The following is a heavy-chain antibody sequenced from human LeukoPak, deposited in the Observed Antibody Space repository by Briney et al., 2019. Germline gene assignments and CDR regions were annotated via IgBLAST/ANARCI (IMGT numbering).Heavy chain of an antibody. J-gene: IGHJ4*02. CDR1: GFTVSSDY. V-gene: IGHV3-66*01. Sequence: GGSLRLSCAASGFTVSSDYISWVRQPPGKGLEWVSLLYSGGSTYYADSVKGRFTISRDISKNTVYLQMNSLRADDTAVYYCASAPHPAAGVDYWGQGTLVTVS. CDR2: LYSGGST. D-gene: IGHD6-13*01. CDR3: ASAPHPAAGVDY.